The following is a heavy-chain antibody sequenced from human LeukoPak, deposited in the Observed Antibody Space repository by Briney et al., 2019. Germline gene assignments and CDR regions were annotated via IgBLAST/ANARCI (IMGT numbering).Heavy chain of an antibody. J-gene: IGHJ3*02. CDR1: GFTFDDNA. CDR3: ARDHATADAFDI. CDR2: ISWNSGSI. Sequence: GRSLRLSCAASGFTFDDNAMHWVRQAPGKGLEWVSGISWNSGSIGYADSVKGRFTISRDNAKNSLYLQMNSLRAEDTAVYYCARDHATADAFDIWGQGTMLTVSS. D-gene: IGHD2-15*01. V-gene: IGHV3-9*01.